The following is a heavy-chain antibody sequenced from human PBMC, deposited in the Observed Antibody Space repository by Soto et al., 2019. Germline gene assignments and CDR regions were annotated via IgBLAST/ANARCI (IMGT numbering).Heavy chain of an antibody. J-gene: IGHJ6*02. CDR2: IVVGSGNT. V-gene: IGHV1-58*01. CDR3: AADPYYDFWSGNDTYYYYYGMDV. CDR1: GFTFTSSA. D-gene: IGHD3-3*01. Sequence: SVKVSCKASGFTFTSSAVQWVRQARGQRLEWIGWIVVGSGNTNYAQKFQERVTITRDMSTSTAYMELSSLRSEDTAVYYCAADPYYDFWSGNDTYYYYYGMDVWGQGTTVTVSS.